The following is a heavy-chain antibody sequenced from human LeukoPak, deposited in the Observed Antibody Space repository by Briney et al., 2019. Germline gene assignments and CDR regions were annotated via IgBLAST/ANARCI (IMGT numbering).Heavy chain of an antibody. V-gene: IGHV3-23*01. Sequence: GGSLRLSCAASGFTFSSYGMFWVRQAPGKGLEWVSTITGNGGSTYYADSVKGRFTISRDNSKNTLYLQMNSLGAEDTALYYCSRKQGGIWHFDYWGQGTLVTVSS. D-gene: IGHD2-15*01. CDR3: SRKQGGIWHFDY. J-gene: IGHJ4*02. CDR2: ITGNGGST. CDR1: GFTFSSYG.